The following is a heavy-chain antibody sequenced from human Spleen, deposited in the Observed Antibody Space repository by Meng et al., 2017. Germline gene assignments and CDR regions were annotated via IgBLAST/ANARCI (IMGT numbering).Heavy chain of an antibody. CDR2: IYYSGST. CDR3: ARSEGIFFDY. V-gene: IGHV4-39*07. CDR1: GGSITSTSYY. D-gene: IGHD3-3*01. Sequence: LQLQEHGPGMVKPSETLSLTCTVSGGSITSTSYYWGWIRQPPGKGLEWIGSIYYSGSTYYNPSLKSRVTMSVDTSKNQFFLRLSSVTAADTAVYYCARSEGIFFDYWGQGTLVTVSS. J-gene: IGHJ4*02.